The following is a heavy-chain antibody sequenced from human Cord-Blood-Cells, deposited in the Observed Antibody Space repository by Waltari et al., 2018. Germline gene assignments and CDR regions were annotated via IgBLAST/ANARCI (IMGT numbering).Heavy chain of an antibody. J-gene: IGHJ4*02. CDR3: ARGARGGAAAGTDY. Sequence: QVQLVQAGAEVKKPGASVKVSCKASGYTFTSYDINWVRQATGQGLEWMGGMNPKSGNTGYAQKFQGRVTMPRNTSISTAYMELSSLRSEDTAVYYCARGARGGAAAGTDYWSQGTLVTVSS. CDR2: MNPKSGNT. D-gene: IGHD6-13*01. V-gene: IGHV1-8*01. CDR1: GYTFTSYD.